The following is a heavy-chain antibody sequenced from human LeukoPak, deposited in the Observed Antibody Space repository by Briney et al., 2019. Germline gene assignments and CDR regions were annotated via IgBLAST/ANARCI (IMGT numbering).Heavy chain of an antibody. D-gene: IGHD6-13*01. V-gene: IGHV4-4*07. CDR3: ARAGYSSSWLYNWFDP. CDR2: IYTSGST. J-gene: IGHJ5*02. Sequence: PSETLSLTCTVSGVSISSYYWSWIRQPAGKGLEWIGRIYTSGSTNYNPSPKSRVTMSVDTSKNQFSLKLSSVTAADTAVYYCARAGYSSSWLYNWFDPWGQGTLVTVSS. CDR1: GVSISSYY.